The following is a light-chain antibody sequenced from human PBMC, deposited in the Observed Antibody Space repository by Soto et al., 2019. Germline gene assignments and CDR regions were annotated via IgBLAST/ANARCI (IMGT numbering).Light chain of an antibody. CDR1: QSISSY. CDR3: QQSYSTPPRT. V-gene: IGKV1-39*01. Sequence: DIQMTQSPSSLSASVGDRVTITCRASQSISSYLNWYQQKPGKAPKLLIYAASSLQSGVPSRFSGNGSGTDFTLTISSLQPEDFATYYCQQSYSTPPRTFGQGTKVEIK. CDR2: AAS. J-gene: IGKJ1*01.